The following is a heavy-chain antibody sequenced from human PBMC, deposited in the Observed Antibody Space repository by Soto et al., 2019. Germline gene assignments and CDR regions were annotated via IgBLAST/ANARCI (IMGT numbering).Heavy chain of an antibody. D-gene: IGHD6-13*01. Sequence: QVQLVQSGAEVKKPGASVKVSCKASGYTFTSYGISWVRQAPGQGLEWMGWISAYNGNTNYAQKLQGRVTMTTDTSTSTAYVELRSLRSDDTAVYYCARPRRTSSSWYYFDYWGQGTLVTVSS. J-gene: IGHJ4*02. V-gene: IGHV1-18*01. CDR3: ARPRRTSSSWYYFDY. CDR2: ISAYNGNT. CDR1: GYTFTSYG.